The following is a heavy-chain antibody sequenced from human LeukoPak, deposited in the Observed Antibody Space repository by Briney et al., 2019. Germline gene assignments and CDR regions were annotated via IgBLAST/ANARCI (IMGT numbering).Heavy chain of an antibody. CDR1: GFTFSSYG. CDR2: IWYGGSNK. V-gene: IGHV3-30*18. J-gene: IGHJ2*01. D-gene: IGHD2-2*01. CDR3: AKDRKYCSSTSCYLGWYFDL. Sequence: GRSLRLSCAASGFTFSSYGMHWVRQAPGKGLEWVAVIWYGGSNKYYADSVKGRFTISRDNSKNTLYLQMNSLRAGDTAVYYCAKDRKYCSSTSCYLGWYFDLWGRGTLVTVSS.